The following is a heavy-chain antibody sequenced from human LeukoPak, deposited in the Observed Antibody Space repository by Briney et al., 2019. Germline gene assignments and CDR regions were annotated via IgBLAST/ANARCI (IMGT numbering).Heavy chain of an antibody. CDR3: ARGRGIAAAGTIDY. CDR2: ISAYNGNT. J-gene: IGHJ4*02. D-gene: IGHD6-13*01. Sequence: ASVKVSCKASGGTFSSYAISWVRQAPEQGLEWMGWISAYNGNTNSAQKLQGRVTMTTDTSTSTAYMELRSLRSDDTAVYYCARGRGIAAAGTIDYWGQGTLVTVSS. CDR1: GGTFSSYA. V-gene: IGHV1-18*01.